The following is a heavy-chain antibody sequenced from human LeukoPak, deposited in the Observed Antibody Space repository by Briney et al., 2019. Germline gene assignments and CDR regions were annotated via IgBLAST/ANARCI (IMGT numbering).Heavy chain of an antibody. CDR1: GFTFSDYY. D-gene: IGHD3-22*01. CDR2: ISSSGSTI. J-gene: IGHJ4*02. Sequence: NSGGSLRLSCAASGFTFSDYYMSWIRQAPGKGLEWVSYISSSGSTIYYADSVKGRFTISRDNAKNSLYLQMNSLRAEDTAAYYCARLSSGYYSRPVDYWGQGTLVTVSS. V-gene: IGHV3-11*04. CDR3: ARLSSGYYSRPVDY.